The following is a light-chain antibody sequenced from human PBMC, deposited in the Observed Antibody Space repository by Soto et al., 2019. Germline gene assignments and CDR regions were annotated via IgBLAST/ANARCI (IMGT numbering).Light chain of an antibody. CDR1: QTVNRW. CDR2: KAS. J-gene: IGKJ2*01. Sequence: DIPMTQSPSTLSASVGDRVTITCRASQTVNRWLAWYQQKPGKAPKLLIYKASTLESEVPSRFSGSGSGTEFTLTINNLQPDDFATYYCQQYNSYSYTFGQGTKLEIK. V-gene: IGKV1-5*03. CDR3: QQYNSYSYT.